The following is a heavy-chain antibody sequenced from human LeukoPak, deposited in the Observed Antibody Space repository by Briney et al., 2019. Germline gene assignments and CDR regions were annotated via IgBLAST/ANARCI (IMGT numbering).Heavy chain of an antibody. CDR2: INPNSGGI. CDR3: ARDRAAVAGNWFDP. J-gene: IGHJ5*02. V-gene: IGHV1-2*02. CDR1: GYTFTGYY. D-gene: IGHD6-19*01. Sequence: ASVKVSCKASGYTFTGYYMHWVRQAPGQGLEWMGWINPNSGGINYAQKFQGRVIMTRDTSISTAYMELSRLRSDDTAVYYCARDRAAVAGNWFDPWGQGTLVTVSS.